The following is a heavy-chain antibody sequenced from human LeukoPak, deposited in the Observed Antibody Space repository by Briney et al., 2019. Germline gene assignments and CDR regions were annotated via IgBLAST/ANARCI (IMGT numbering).Heavy chain of an antibody. J-gene: IGHJ4*02. Sequence: KPSETLSLTCTVSGGSISSGGYYWSWIRQPPGKGLEWIGYIFHSGNTYYNPSLKSRVTISADKSKNQFSLKLISVTAADTAVYYCARLAVVPAAATVDYWGQGTLVTVSS. CDR3: ARLAVVPAAATVDY. CDR2: IFHSGNT. CDR1: GGSISSGGYY. V-gene: IGHV4-30-2*01. D-gene: IGHD2-2*01.